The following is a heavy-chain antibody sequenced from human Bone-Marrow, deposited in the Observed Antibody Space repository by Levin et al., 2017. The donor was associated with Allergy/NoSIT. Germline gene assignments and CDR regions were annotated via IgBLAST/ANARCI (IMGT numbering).Heavy chain of an antibody. CDR3: ARTRGGDYNGSGSYYY. Sequence: PVASVKVSCKASGYRFSNYYIAWVRQMPGKGLEWMGIVSGADSDATYSPSFQGQVTMSADESITTAYLQWSSLKASDSGMYYCARTRGGDYNGSGSYYYWGQGTLVTVSS. V-gene: IGHV5-51*03. CDR2: VSGADSDA. CDR1: GYRFSNYY. J-gene: IGHJ4*02. D-gene: IGHD3-10*01.